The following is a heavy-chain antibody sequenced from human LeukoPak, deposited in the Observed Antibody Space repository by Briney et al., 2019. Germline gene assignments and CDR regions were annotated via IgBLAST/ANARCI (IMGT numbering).Heavy chain of an antibody. V-gene: IGHV3-21*01. CDR2: ISSSSSYI. CDR3: ARVPGWQLVLTDDY. D-gene: IGHD6-6*01. Sequence: GGSLRLSCAASGFTFSSYSMNWVRQAPGKGLEWVSSISSSSSYIYYADSVKGRFTISRDNAKNSLYLQMNSLRAEDTAVYYCARVPGWQLVLTDDYWGQGTLVTVSS. CDR1: GFTFSSYS. J-gene: IGHJ4*02.